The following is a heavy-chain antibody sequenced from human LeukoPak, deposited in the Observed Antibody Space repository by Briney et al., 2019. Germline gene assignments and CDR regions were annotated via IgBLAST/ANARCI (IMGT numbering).Heavy chain of an antibody. J-gene: IGHJ4*02. CDR2: INAGNGNT. V-gene: IGHV1-3*01. CDR3: AARSIAVVTAFDY. Sequence: ASVKVSCKASGYTFTSYAMHWVRQAPGQRLEWMGWINAGNGNTKYSQKFQGRVTITRDTSASTAYMELSSLRSEDTAVYYCAARSIAVVTAFDYWGQGTLVTVSS. CDR1: GYTFTSYA. D-gene: IGHD2-21*02.